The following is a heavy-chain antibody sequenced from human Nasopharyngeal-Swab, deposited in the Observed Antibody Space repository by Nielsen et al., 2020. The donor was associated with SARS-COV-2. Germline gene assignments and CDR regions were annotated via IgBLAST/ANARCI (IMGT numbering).Heavy chain of an antibody. J-gene: IGHJ4*02. CDR2: ISGSGGST. CDR3: AKDPRNTAMVNYFDY. Sequence: GESMKISCAASGFTFSSYARSWVRQAPGKGLEWVSAISGSGGSTYYADSVKGRFTISRDNSKNTLYLQMNSLRAEDTAVYYCAKDPRNTAMVNYFDYWGQGTLVTVSS. V-gene: IGHV3-23*01. CDR1: GFTFSSYA. D-gene: IGHD5-18*01.